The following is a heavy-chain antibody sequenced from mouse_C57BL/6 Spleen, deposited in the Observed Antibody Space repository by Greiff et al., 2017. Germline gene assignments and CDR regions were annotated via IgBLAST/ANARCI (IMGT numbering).Heavy chain of an antibody. CDR1: GFTFSSYG. V-gene: IGHV5-6*01. D-gene: IGHD4-1*01. J-gene: IGHJ2*01. Sequence: EVQLVESGGDLVKPGGSLKLSCAASGFTFSSYGMSWVRQTPDKRLEWVATISSGGSYTYYPDSVKGRITISRDNAKNTRYLQMSSLKSEDTAMYYCARTTGTGYYVDYWGKGT. CDR3: ARTTGTGYYVDY. CDR2: ISSGGSYT.